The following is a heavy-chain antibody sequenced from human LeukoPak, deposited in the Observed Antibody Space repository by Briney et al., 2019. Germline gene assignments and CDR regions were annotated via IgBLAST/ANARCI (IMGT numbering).Heavy chain of an antibody. D-gene: IGHD6-19*01. V-gene: IGHV4-4*07. Sequence: SETLSLTCTVSGGSISSYYWSWIRQPAGTALEWIGRIYTSGTITYNPSLKSRVTMSVDTSKNQFSLKLSSVTAADTAVYYCARTIHYSSGWYFAFDIWGQGTMVTVSS. CDR1: GGSISSYY. CDR2: IYTSGTI. J-gene: IGHJ3*02. CDR3: ARTIHYSSGWYFAFDI.